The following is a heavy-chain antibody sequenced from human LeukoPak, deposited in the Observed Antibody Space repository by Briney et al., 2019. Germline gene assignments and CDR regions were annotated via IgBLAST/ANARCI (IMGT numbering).Heavy chain of an antibody. CDR2: IYHSGST. D-gene: IGHD5-12*01. CDR3: ATYRYSGYDSGFDY. CDR1: GYSLSSGYY. J-gene: IGHJ4*02. V-gene: IGHV4-38-2*01. Sequence: SESLSLACAVSGYSLSSGYYWGWIRQPPGMGREWVGTIYHSGSTNYNSSLTSRATLSVETSTNPSSLSLSSVTAAHTAVYYCATYRYSGYDSGFDYWGQGTLVTVS.